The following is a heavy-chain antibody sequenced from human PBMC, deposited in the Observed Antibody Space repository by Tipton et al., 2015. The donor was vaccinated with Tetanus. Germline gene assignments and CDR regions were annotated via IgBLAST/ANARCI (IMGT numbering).Heavy chain of an antibody. Sequence: QLVQSGGGVVQPGGSLRLSCAASGFSLGNYAMHWVRQAPGKGLEWVAVTWYDGSYNDYADPVKGRFTISRDNSRNTLYLQMNSRRAEDTAVYYCARPKGGSGGWYGVFDYWGQGILVTVSS. V-gene: IGHV3-33*01. CDR3: ARPKGGSGGWYGVFDY. CDR1: GFSLGNYA. D-gene: IGHD6-19*01. CDR2: TWYDGSYN. J-gene: IGHJ4*02.